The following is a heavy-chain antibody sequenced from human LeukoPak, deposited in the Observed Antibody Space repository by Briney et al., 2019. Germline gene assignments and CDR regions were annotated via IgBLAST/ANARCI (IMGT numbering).Heavy chain of an antibody. J-gene: IGHJ4*02. CDR3: ARDLGDGYNAPDY. Sequence: SETLSLTCTVSGGSISSSSYYWGWIRQPPGKGLEWIGSIYYSGSTYYNPSLKSRVTISVDTSKNQFSLKLSSVTAADTAVYYCARDLGDGYNAPDYWGQGTLVTVSS. V-gene: IGHV4-39*07. CDR2: IYYSGST. CDR1: GGSISSSSYY. D-gene: IGHD5-24*01.